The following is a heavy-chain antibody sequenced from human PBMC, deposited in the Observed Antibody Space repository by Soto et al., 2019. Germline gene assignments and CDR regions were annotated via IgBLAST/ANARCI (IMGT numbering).Heavy chain of an antibody. J-gene: IGHJ6*02. D-gene: IGHD1-1*01. V-gene: IGHV3-30-3*01. CDR1: GFTFSNNA. Sequence: QVQLVESGGGVVQPGRSLRLSCAASGFTFSNNAMDWVRQAPGKGLEWVAGISYDGSNKYIAESVKGRFTISRDNSKNTLFPQMNSLRDEDTAVYYCARGTTTSAFSAMDVWGPGTTVTVSS. CDR3: ARGTTTSAFSAMDV. CDR2: ISYDGSNK.